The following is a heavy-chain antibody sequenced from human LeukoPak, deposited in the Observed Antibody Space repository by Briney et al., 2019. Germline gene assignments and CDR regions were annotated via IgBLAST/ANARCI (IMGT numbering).Heavy chain of an antibody. CDR1: GFTFSSYG. D-gene: IGHD2-15*01. CDR2: ISYDGSSK. J-gene: IGHJ4*02. Sequence: GGSLRLSCAASGFTFSSYGVHWVRQAPGKGLEWVAVISYDGSSKYYADSVKGRFTISRDNSKNTLYLQMNSLRGEDTAVYYCVRDGGSRGYWGQGTLVTVSS. CDR3: VRDGGSRGY. V-gene: IGHV3-30*03.